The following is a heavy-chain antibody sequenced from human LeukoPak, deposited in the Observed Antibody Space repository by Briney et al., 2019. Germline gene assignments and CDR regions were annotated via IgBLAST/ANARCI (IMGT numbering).Heavy chain of an antibody. CDR1: GFTFSSYA. Sequence: GGPLRLSCAASGFTFSSYAMHWVRQAPGKGLEWVAVISYDGSNKYYADSVKGRFTISRDNSKNTLYLQMNSLRAEDTAVYYCARDFYGPRITASSGMDVWGQGTTVTVSS. CDR3: ARDFYGPRITASSGMDV. D-gene: IGHD3-10*01. J-gene: IGHJ6*02. CDR2: ISYDGSNK. V-gene: IGHV3-30*04.